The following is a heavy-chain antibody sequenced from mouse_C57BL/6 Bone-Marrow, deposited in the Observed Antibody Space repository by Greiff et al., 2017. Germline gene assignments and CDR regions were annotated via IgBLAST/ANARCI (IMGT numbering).Heavy chain of an antibody. CDR3: ARHRHIYYGSSYDWYFDV. V-gene: IGHV5-2*01. Sequence: EVMLVESGGGLVQPGESLKLSCESNEYEFPSHDMSWVRKTPEKRLELVAAINSDGGSTYYPDTMERRFIISRDNTKKTLYLQMSSLRSEDTALYYCARHRHIYYGSSYDWYFDVWGTGTTVTVSS. D-gene: IGHD1-1*01. CDR1: EYEFPSHD. CDR2: INSDGGST. J-gene: IGHJ1*03.